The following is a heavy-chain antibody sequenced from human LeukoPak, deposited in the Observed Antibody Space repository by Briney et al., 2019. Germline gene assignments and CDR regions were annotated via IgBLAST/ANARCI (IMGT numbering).Heavy chain of an antibody. CDR3: AKMATGQLVRGYYYYYYTDV. CDR1: GFTFSTYA. Sequence: GGSLRLSCAASGFTFSTYAMSWVRQAPGKGLEWVSAMSGSGGSTYYADSVKGRFTISRDNSKSTLYLQMNSLRAEDTAVYYCAKMATGQLVRGYYYYYYTDVWGKGTTVTVSS. CDR2: MSGSGGST. D-gene: IGHD6-6*01. V-gene: IGHV3-23*01. J-gene: IGHJ6*03.